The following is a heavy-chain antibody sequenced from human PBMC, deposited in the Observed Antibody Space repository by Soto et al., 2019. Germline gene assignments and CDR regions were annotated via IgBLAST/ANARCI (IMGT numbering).Heavy chain of an antibody. V-gene: IGHV3-72*01. CDR3: AREPPLYSSSFDY. CDR1: GFTFSDHY. Sequence: PGGSLRLCCAACGFTFSDHYMDWVRQAPGKGLEWVGRTRNKANSYTTEYAASVKGRFTISRDDSKNSLYLQMNSLKTEDTAVYYCAREPPLYSSSFDYWGQGTLVTVSS. CDR2: TRNKANSYTT. D-gene: IGHD6-6*01. J-gene: IGHJ4*02.